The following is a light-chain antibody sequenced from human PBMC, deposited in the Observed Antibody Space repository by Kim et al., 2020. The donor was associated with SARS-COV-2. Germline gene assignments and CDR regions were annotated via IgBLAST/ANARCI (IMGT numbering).Light chain of an antibody. CDR3: QAWDSSTAWV. J-gene: IGLJ3*02. Sequence: SPEQTARITCSGDKLGDKYACWYQQKPGQSPVLVIYQDSKRPSGIPERFSGSNSGNTATLTISGTQAMDEADYYCQAWDSSTAWVFGGGTQLTVL. V-gene: IGLV3-1*01. CDR1: KLGDKY. CDR2: QDS.